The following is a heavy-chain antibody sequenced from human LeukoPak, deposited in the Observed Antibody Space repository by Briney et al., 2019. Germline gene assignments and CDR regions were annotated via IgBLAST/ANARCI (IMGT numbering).Heavy chain of an antibody. D-gene: IGHD5-18*01. V-gene: IGHV3-23*01. CDR2: ISDSGGGT. CDR3: ARGEDLTAMVSFDY. J-gene: IGHJ4*02. CDR1: GFTFSSYA. Sequence: GGSLRLSCAASGFTFSSYAMSWVRQAPGTGLEWVSAISDSGGGTYYAASVRGRFTISRDNSKNTLHLQMNSLRAEDTAVYYCARGEDLTAMVSFDYWGQGTLVTVSS.